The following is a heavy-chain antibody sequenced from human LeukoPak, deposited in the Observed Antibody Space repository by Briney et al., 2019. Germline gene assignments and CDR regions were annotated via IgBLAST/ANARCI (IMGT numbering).Heavy chain of an antibody. D-gene: IGHD2-2*02. Sequence: SETLSLTCTVSGASISSYYWSWIRQSPGKGFEWIGYVHHSGATNYNPSLNSRVTISADTSKNQFSLKVRSVTAADTAVYYCARAGPENDNWRYYTDYWAREPWSPSPQ. CDR3: ARAGPENDNWRYYTDY. CDR1: GASISSYY. J-gene: IGHJ4*02. CDR2: VHHSGAT. V-gene: IGHV4-59*01.